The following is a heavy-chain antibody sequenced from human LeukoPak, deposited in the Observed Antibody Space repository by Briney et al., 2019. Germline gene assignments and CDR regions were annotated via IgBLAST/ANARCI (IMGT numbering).Heavy chain of an antibody. CDR3: ARVADCSSTSCYTPYFDY. CDR1: GYTFTGYY. J-gene: IGHJ4*02. Sequence: RASVKVSCKASGYTFTGYYMHWVRQAPGQGLEWMGWINPNSGGTNYAQKFQGRVTMTRDTSISTAYMELSRLRSDDTAVYYCARVADCSSTSCYTPYFDYWGQGTLVTVSS. D-gene: IGHD2-2*02. V-gene: IGHV1-2*02. CDR2: INPNSGGT.